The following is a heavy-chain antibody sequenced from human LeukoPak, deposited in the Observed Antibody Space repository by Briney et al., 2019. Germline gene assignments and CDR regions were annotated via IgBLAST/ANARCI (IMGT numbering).Heavy chain of an antibody. V-gene: IGHV3-15*01. CDR3: TTDNSHYSGRYHTYYYYMDV. D-gene: IGHD1-26*01. CDR1: GFTFSNGW. CDR2: IKSKTDGGTT. J-gene: IGHJ6*03. Sequence: GGSLRLSCAASGFTFSNGWMSWVRQAPGKGLEWVGGIKSKTDGGTTDYAAPVKGRFTISRDDSTNTLYLQMNSLKTEDTAVYFCTTDNSHYSGRYHTYYYYMDVWGKGTTVTVSS.